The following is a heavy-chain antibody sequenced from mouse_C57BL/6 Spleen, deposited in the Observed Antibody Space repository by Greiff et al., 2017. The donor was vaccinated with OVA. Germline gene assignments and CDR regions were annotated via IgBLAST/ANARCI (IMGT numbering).Heavy chain of an antibody. CDR2: IDPSDSYT. Sequence: VQLQQSGAELVMPGSSVKLSCKASGYTFTSYWMHWVKQRPGQGLEWIGEIDPSDSYTYYNQKFKGKSTLTVDKASNTAYMQLSSLTSEDSAVYYCAREERDYFDYWGQGTTLTVSS. CDR1: GYTFTSYW. V-gene: IGHV1-69*01. CDR3: AREERDYFDY. J-gene: IGHJ2*01.